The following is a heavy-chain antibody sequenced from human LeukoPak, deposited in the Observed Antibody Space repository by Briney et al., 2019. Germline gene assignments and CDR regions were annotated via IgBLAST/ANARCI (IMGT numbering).Heavy chain of an antibody. CDR3: TTEAVVGAIVY. CDR2: IKSKTDGGTT. V-gene: IGHV3-15*01. J-gene: IGHJ4*02. D-gene: IGHD1-26*01. Sequence: ETLSLTCAVYGGSFSGYYWSWVRQAPGKGLEWVGRIKSKTDGGTTDYAAPVKGRFTISRDDSKNTLYLQMNSLKTEDTAVYYCTTEAVVGAIVYWGQGTLVTVSS. CDR1: GGSFSGYY.